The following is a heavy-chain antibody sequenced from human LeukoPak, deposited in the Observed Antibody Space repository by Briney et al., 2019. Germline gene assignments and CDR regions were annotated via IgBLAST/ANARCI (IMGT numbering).Heavy chain of an antibody. CDR3: AKAGTAWDFDY. CDR1: GFTFSDHY. J-gene: IGHJ4*02. V-gene: IGHV3-11*01. Sequence: GGSLRLSCAASGFTFSDHYMSWIRQAPGKGLEWLSYISSDYSTTYYADSVKGRFTISRDNAKHPLYLQMNSLRAEDTAVYYCAKAGTAWDFDYWGQGTLVTVSS. CDR2: ISSDYSTT.